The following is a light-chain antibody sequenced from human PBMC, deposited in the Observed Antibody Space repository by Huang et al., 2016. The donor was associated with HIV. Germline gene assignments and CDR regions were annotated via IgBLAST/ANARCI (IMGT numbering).Light chain of an antibody. CDR3: QQSYHTPLTFGPWT. Sequence: DIQMTQSPSSLSASVGDRVTITCRASESIGTYLNWYQQKPGKAPNLLIYATSTLQSGVPSRFSVSVSGTNFTLPISSLQPEDFATCYCQQSYHTPLTFGPWTFGPGTKVEIK. CDR2: ATS. CDR1: ESIGTY. J-gene: IGKJ1*01. V-gene: IGKV1-39*01.